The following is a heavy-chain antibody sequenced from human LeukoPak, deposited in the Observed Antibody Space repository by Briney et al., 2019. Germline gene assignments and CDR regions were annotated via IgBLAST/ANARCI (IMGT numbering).Heavy chain of an antibody. CDR2: IYYSGST. V-gene: IGHV4-59*08. J-gene: IGHJ3*02. CDR3: ARRSDVADAFDI. CDR1: GGSISSYY. D-gene: IGHD5-12*01. Sequence: SETLSLTCTVSGGSISSYYWSWIRQPPGKGLEWIGYIYYSGSTNYNPSLKSRVTISVDTSKNQFSLKLSSVTATDTAVYYCARRSDVADAFDIWGQGTMVTVSS.